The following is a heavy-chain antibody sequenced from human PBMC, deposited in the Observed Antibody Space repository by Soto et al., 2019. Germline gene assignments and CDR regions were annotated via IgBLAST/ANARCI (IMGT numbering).Heavy chain of an antibody. J-gene: IGHJ6*04. CDR1: GFTFSSYA. CDR3: AKDPSYYEFWSGQWYYYYGMDV. D-gene: IGHD3-3*01. Sequence: GGSLRLSCAASGFTFSSYAMSWVRQAPGKGLEWVSAISGSGGSTYYADSVKGRFTISRDNSKTTLYLQMNSLRAEDTAVYYCAKDPSYYEFWSGQWYYYYGMDVWGEGTTVTVSS. CDR2: ISGSGGST. V-gene: IGHV3-23*01.